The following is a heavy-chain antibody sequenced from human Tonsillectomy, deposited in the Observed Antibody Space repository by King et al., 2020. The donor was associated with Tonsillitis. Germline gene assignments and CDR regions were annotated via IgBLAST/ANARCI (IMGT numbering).Heavy chain of an antibody. CDR2: ISWNSATT. D-gene: IGHD3-3*01. J-gene: IGHJ4*02. Sequence: DVQLVESGGGLVQPGRSLRLSCSASGFTFDEYAMHWVRQAPGKGLGWVSGISWNSATTGYADSVKGRFIISRDNGKNSLYLQINTLRAEDTALYYCAKDNYDFWSGSALDYWGQGTLVTVSS. CDR3: AKDNYDFWSGSALDY. V-gene: IGHV3-9*01. CDR1: GFTFDEYA.